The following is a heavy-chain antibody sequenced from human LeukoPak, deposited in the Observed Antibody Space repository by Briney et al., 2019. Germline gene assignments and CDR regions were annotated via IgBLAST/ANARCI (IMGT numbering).Heavy chain of an antibody. Sequence: AASVKVSCKASGYTFTGYYIHWLRPAPGQGLEWMGWINPNSGDTNYAQEFQGRVTMTRDTSISTAYMELTWLRSDDTAVYYCARDGTFGVISMPSDYWGQGTLVTVSS. V-gene: IGHV1-2*02. CDR2: INPNSGDT. CDR3: ARDGTFGVISMPSDY. CDR1: GYTFTGYY. J-gene: IGHJ4*02. D-gene: IGHD3-3*01.